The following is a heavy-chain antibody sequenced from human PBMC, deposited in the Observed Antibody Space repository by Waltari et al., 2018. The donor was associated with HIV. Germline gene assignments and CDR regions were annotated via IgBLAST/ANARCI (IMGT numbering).Heavy chain of an antibody. CDR3: ASLMVVTMVRGVTDYYYGMDV. J-gene: IGHJ6*02. D-gene: IGHD3-10*01. V-gene: IGHV3-30-3*01. Sequence: QVKLVESGGGVVQPGRSLRLSCAASGFTVRSYALHWVRQAPGKGLEWVAVISYDGSNKYYADSVKGRFTISRDNSKNTLYLQMNSLRAEDTAVYYCASLMVVTMVRGVTDYYYGMDVWGQGTTVTVSS. CDR1: GFTVRSYA. CDR2: ISYDGSNK.